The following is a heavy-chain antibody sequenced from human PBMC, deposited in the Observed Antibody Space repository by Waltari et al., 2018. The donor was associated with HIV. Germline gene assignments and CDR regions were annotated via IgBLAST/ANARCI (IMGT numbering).Heavy chain of an antibody. V-gene: IGHV4-61*02. D-gene: IGHD6-6*01. CDR1: GGSISSGSYY. Sequence: QVKLQESGPGLVKPSQTLSLPCTVSGGSISSGSYYWSWVRQPAGKGLKWIGRIYSRGSTNYNPSLKSRVTISADTSKNQFSLKLNSVTAADTAVYFCARDSSDYYYGLDVWGQGTTVTVSS. CDR3: ARDSSDYYYGLDV. J-gene: IGHJ6*02. CDR2: IYSRGST.